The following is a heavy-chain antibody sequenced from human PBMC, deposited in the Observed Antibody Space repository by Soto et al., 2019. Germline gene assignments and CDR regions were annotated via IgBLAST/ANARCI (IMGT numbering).Heavy chain of an antibody. CDR1: GFTFSSYA. D-gene: IGHD3-10*01. J-gene: IGHJ4*02. CDR3: ARDPGSYFDY. Sequence: QVQLVESGGGVVQPGRSLRLSCAASGFTFSSYAMHWVRQAPGKGLAWVAVISYDGSKKSYADSVKGRFTISRDNSKNTLYLQMNSLRAEDTAVYHCARDPGSYFDYWGQGTLVTVSS. V-gene: IGHV3-30-3*01. CDR2: ISYDGSKK.